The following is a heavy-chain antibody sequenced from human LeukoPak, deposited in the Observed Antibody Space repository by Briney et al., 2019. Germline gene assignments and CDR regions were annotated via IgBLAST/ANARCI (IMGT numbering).Heavy chain of an antibody. Sequence: ASVKVSCKASGYTFTSYYMHWVRQAPGQGLEWMGIINPSGGSTSYAQKFQGRVTMTRDTSTSTVYMELSSLRSEDTAVYYCARGFASYYDILTGYYYYWGQGTLVTVSS. CDR2: INPSGGST. J-gene: IGHJ4*02. CDR3: ARGFASYYDILTGYYYY. CDR1: GYTFTSYY. V-gene: IGHV1-46*01. D-gene: IGHD3-9*01.